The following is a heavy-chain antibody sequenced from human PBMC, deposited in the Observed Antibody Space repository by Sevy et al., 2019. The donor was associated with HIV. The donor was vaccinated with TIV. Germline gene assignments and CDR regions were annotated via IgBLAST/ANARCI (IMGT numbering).Heavy chain of an antibody. CDR1: GFTFSSYS. J-gene: IGHJ4*02. V-gene: IGHV3-21*01. CDR2: ISSSSSYI. Sequence: GGSLRLSCAASGFTFSSYSMNWVRQAPGKGLEWVSSISSSSSYIYYADSVKGRFTISRDNAKNSLYLQMNSLRAEDTAVYYCARDRCDTFGGVIVTDLFDYWGQGTLVTVSS. CDR3: ARDRCDTFGGVIVTDLFDY. D-gene: IGHD3-16*02.